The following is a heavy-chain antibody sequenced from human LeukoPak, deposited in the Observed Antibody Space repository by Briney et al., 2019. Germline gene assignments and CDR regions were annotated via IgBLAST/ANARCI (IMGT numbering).Heavy chain of an antibody. J-gene: IGHJ3*02. CDR3: ARDRGWLQPI. CDR2: ISSSGSTI. V-gene: IGHV3-48*03. CDR1: GFTFSSYE. Sequence: GGSLRLSCAASGFTFSSYEMNWVRQAPGKGLEWVSYISSSGSTIYYAASVKGRFTISRGNAKNSLYLQMNSLRAEDTAVYYCARDRGWLQPIWGQGTMVTVSS. D-gene: IGHD5-18*01.